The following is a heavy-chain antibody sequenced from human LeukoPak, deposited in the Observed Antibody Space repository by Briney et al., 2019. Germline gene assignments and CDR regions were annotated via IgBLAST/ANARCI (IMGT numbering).Heavy chain of an antibody. Sequence: GGSLRLSCAASGFTFSSYGMSWVRQAPGKGLEWVSAISGSGGSTYYADSVKGRFTISRDNSKNTLYLQMNSLRAEDTAVYYCANSQPVVRGVISYYYYYYMDVWGKGTTVTISS. CDR2: ISGSGGST. CDR1: GFTFSSYG. D-gene: IGHD3-10*01. J-gene: IGHJ6*03. CDR3: ANSQPVVRGVISYYYYYYMDV. V-gene: IGHV3-23*01.